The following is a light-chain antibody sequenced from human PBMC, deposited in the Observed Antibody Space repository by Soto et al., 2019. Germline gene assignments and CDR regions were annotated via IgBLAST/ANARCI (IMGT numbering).Light chain of an antibody. Sequence: DIQMTQSPSTLSASVGDRVIITCRASQSISDYLACYQQKPGKAPKLLIYYASNLESGVPSRFSGSGSGTEFSLTISSLQPDDFATFYCQQYNGYSRTFGQGTKVDIK. CDR3: QQYNGYSRT. CDR2: YAS. V-gene: IGKV1-5*01. J-gene: IGKJ1*01. CDR1: QSISDY.